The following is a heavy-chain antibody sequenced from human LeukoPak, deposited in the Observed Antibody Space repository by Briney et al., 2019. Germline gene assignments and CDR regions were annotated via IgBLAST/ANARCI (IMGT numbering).Heavy chain of an antibody. CDR3: ASQEDYRDLTFDY. CDR2: IIPILGIA. CDR1: GGTFSSYA. D-gene: IGHD4-17*01. V-gene: IGHV1-69*04. J-gene: IGHJ4*02. Sequence: GSSVKVSCKASGGTFSSYAISWVRQAPGQGLEWMGRIIPILGIANYAQKFQGRVTITADKSTSTAYMELSSLRSEDTAVYYCASQEDYRDLTFDYWGQGTLVTVSS.